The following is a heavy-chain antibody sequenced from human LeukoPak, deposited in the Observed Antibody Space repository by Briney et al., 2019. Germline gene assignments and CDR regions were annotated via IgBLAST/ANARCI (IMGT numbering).Heavy chain of an antibody. CDR2: ISGSGGFT. CDR1: GFTFSSYA. Sequence: GGSLRLSCAASGFTFSSYAMSWVRQAPGKGLEWVSAISGSGGFTYYADSVKGRFTISRDNSKNTLYLQMNSLRAEDTAVYYCAKGYRSSTSCYFHYYGMDVWGQGTTVTVSS. J-gene: IGHJ6*02. V-gene: IGHV3-23*01. CDR3: AKGYRSSTSCYFHYYGMDV. D-gene: IGHD2-2*01.